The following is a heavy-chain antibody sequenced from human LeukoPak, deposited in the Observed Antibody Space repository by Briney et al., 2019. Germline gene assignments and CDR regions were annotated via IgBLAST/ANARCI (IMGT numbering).Heavy chain of an antibody. CDR2: IHDDGSNQ. Sequence: GGCLRLSCAASGFTFSTYGMHWGREAPGKGLGWVAFIHDDGSNQYYTDSVKGRFTISRDDSNNTLYLQMNSLRVEDTAVYYCAKSDVVVVIAGQGAFDIWGQGTMVTVSS. D-gene: IGHD2-15*01. CDR3: AKSDVVVVIAGQGAFDI. V-gene: IGHV3-30*02. J-gene: IGHJ3*02. CDR1: GFTFSTYG.